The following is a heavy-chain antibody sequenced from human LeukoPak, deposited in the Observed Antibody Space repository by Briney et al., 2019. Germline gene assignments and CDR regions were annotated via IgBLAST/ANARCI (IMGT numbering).Heavy chain of an antibody. CDR2: ISYDGSNK. Sequence: GGSLRLSCAASGFTFSSYGMHWVRQAPGKGLEWVAVISYDGSNKYYADSVKGRFTISRDNSKNTLYLQMHSLRAEDTAVYYCATGQQWLAAEYFQHWGQGTLVTVSS. V-gene: IGHV3-30*03. CDR1: GFTFSSYG. D-gene: IGHD6-19*01. CDR3: ATGQQWLAAEYFQH. J-gene: IGHJ1*01.